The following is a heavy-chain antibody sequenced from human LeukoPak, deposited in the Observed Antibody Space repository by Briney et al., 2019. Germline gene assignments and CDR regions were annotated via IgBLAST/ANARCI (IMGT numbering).Heavy chain of an antibody. V-gene: IGHV4-59*01. J-gene: IGHJ4*02. CDR2: IYYSGST. D-gene: IGHD2-15*01. CDR3: ASGYCSGGSCAFFDY. CDR1: GGSISGYY. Sequence: RPSETLSLTCTVSGGSISGYYWSWIRQPPGKGLEWIGYIYYSGSTNYNPSLKSRVTISVDTSKNQFSLKLSSVTAADTAVYYCASGYCSGGSCAFFDYWGQGTLVTVSS.